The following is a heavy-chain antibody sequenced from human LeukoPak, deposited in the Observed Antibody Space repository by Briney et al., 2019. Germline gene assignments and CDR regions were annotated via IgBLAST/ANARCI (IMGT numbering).Heavy chain of an antibody. CDR3: ARGAYYYDSSGYYD. Sequence: GGSLRLSCAVSGFTFSSYWMNWVRQAPGKGLEWVSSISSSSSYIYYADSVKGRFTISRDNAKNSLYLQMNSLRAEDTAVYYCARGAYYYDSSGYYDWGQGTLVTVSS. D-gene: IGHD3-22*01. J-gene: IGHJ4*02. CDR1: GFTFSSYW. V-gene: IGHV3-21*01. CDR2: ISSSSSYI.